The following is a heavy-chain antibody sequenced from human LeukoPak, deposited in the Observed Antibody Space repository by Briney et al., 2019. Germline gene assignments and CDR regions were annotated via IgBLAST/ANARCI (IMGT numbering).Heavy chain of an antibody. J-gene: IGHJ4*02. CDR2: ISSSSSYI. D-gene: IGHD3-3*01. CDR1: GFTFSSYG. V-gene: IGHV3-21*01. Sequence: PGGSLRLSCAASGFTFSSYGMHWVRQAPGKGLEWVSSISSSSSYIYYADSVKGRFTISRDNAKNSLYLQMNSLRAEDTAVYYCARLVYDFWSGYYLDYWGQGTLVTVSS. CDR3: ARLVYDFWSGYYLDY.